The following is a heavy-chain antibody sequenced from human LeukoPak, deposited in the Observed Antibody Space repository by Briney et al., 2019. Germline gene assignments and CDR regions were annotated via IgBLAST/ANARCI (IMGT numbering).Heavy chain of an antibody. CDR1: GFTVSSNY. CDR3: AKINDPYYYYGMDV. V-gene: IGHV3-53*01. CDR2: IYSGGST. J-gene: IGHJ6*02. Sequence: PGGSLRLSCAASGFTVSSNYMSWVRQAPGKGLEWVSVIYSGGSTYYADSVKGRFTISRDNSKNTLYLQMNSLRAEDTAVYYCAKINDPYYYYGMDVWGQGTTVTVSS. D-gene: IGHD2-8*01.